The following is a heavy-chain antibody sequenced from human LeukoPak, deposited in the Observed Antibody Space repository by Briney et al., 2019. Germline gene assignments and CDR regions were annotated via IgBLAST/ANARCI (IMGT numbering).Heavy chain of an antibody. V-gene: IGHV1-18*01. J-gene: IGHJ2*01. CDR3: ARASGVVVPAANSYWYFDL. CDR2: ISAYNGNT. D-gene: IGHD2-2*01. Sequence: ASVKVSCKASGYTFTSYGISWVRQAPGQGLEWMGWISAYNGNTHYAQKLQGRVTMTTDTSTSTAYMELRSLRSEDTAVYYCARASGVVVPAANSYWYFDLWGRGTLVTVSS. CDR1: GYTFTSYG.